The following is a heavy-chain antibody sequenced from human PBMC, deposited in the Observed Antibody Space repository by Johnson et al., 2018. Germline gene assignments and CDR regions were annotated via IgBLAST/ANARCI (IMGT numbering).Heavy chain of an antibody. CDR3: SRTKTPMAQFPFDF. J-gene: IGHJ4*02. Sequence: QVQLVQSGAEVKKPGSSVKVSCRPSGVTFNTYAINWVRQAPGQGLEWMGGIIPLFVTANYAQKFQDRLTITADKSTSTVYMELSSLTSEDTAVYFCSRTKTPMAQFPFDFWGQGTLVTVSS. D-gene: IGHD5-18*01. CDR2: IIPLFVTA. V-gene: IGHV1-69*14. CDR1: GVTFNTYA.